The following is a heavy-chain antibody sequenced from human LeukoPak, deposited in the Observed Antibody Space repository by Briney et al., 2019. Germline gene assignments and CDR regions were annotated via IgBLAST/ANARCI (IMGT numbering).Heavy chain of an antibody. CDR2: ISGSGGST. D-gene: IGHD3-9*01. V-gene: IGHV3-23*01. Sequence: GGSLRLSCAASGFTFSSYAVSWVRQAPGKGLEWVSAISGSGGSTYYADSVKGRFTISRDNSKNTLYLQMNSLRAEDTAVYYCAKDHHDILTGYDYWGQGTLVTVSS. CDR3: AKDHHDILTGYDY. CDR1: GFTFSSYA. J-gene: IGHJ4*02.